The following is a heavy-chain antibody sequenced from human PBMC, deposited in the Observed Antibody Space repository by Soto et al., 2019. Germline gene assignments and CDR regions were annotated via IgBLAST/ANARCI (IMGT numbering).Heavy chain of an antibody. CDR1: GVSISTGGYY. J-gene: IGHJ4*02. CDR2: IYNSATT. D-gene: IGHD3-9*01. V-gene: IGHV4-39*01. Sequence: SETLSLTCTVSGVSISTGGYYWSWIRQHPGKGLEWIGYIYNSATTYYNPSLKSRVTISVDTSKNQFSLKLTSVTAADTAVYYCARHVGFDYDILTGYFHWCLGTVVTVSA. CDR3: ARHVGFDYDILTGYFH.